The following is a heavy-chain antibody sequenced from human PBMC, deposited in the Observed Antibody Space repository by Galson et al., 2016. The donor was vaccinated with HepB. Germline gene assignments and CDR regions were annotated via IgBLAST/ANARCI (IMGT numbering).Heavy chain of an antibody. CDR3: TRAFGGGYTYVYSF. CDR1: GGTFTSYT. J-gene: IGHJ4*02. CDR2: IIPIFGTA. Sequence: SCKASGGTFTSYTFNWVRQAPGQGLEWMGGIIPIFGTANYAQKFQGRVTITADESTSTAYMELSSLRSEDTAVYYCTRAFGGGYTYVYSFWGQGTLVTVSS. D-gene: IGHD5-18*01. V-gene: IGHV1-69*01.